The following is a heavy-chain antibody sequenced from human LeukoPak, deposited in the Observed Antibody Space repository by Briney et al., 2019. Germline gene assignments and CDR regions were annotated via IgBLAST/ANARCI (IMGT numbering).Heavy chain of an antibody. D-gene: IGHD3-3*01. CDR3: ARDRFYDFWSGYDAFDI. Sequence: PGGSLRLSCAASGFTFSSYSMNWVRQAPGKGLEWVSYISSSSSTIYYADSVKGRFTISRDNAKNLLYLQMNSLRAEDTAVYYCARDRFYDFWSGYDAFDIWGQGTMVTVSS. J-gene: IGHJ3*02. V-gene: IGHV3-48*01. CDR1: GFTFSSYS. CDR2: ISSSSSTI.